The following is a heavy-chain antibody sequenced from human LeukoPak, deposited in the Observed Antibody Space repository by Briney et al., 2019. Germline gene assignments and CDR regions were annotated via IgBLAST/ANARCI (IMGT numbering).Heavy chain of an antibody. J-gene: IGHJ4*02. CDR1: GGSFSGYY. CDR3: ARGGIAVAGTGDFDY. Sequence: SETLSLTCAVYGGSFSGYYWSWIRQPPGKGLEWIGEINHSGSTNHNPSLKSRVTISVDTSKNQFSLKLSSVTAAGTAVYYCARGGIAVAGTGDFDYWGQGTLVTVSS. D-gene: IGHD6-19*01. CDR2: INHSGST. V-gene: IGHV4-34*01.